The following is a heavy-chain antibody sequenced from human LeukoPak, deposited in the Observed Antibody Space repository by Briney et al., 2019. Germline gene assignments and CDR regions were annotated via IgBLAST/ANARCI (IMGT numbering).Heavy chain of an antibody. Sequence: PSETLSLTCTVSGGSINSYYWSWIRQPPGKGLEWIGYIYNSGSTNYSPSLKSRVTISVDTSKNQFSLKLSSVTAADTAVYYCASSSVVTTGGYYFDYWGQGTLVTVSS. CDR2: IYNSGST. D-gene: IGHD4-23*01. V-gene: IGHV4-59*01. J-gene: IGHJ4*02. CDR3: ASSSVVTTGGYYFDY. CDR1: GGSINSYY.